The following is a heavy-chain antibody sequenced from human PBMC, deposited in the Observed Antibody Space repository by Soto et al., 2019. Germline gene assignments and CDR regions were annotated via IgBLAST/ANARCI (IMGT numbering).Heavy chain of an antibody. Sequence: PSETLSLTCAVYGGSFSGYYWSWIRQPPGKGLEWIGEINHSGSTNYNPSLKSRVTISVDTSKNQFSLKLSSVTAADTAVYYCARVNLWSGRLLKPFDYWGQGTLVTVSS. CDR1: GGSFSGYY. J-gene: IGHJ4*02. CDR2: INHSGST. CDR3: ARVNLWSGRLLKPFDY. V-gene: IGHV4-34*01. D-gene: IGHD3-3*01.